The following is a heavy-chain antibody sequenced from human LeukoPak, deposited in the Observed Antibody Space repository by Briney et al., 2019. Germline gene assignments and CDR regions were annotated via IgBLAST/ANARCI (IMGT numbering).Heavy chain of an antibody. CDR1: GFTFSSYW. V-gene: IGHV3-74*01. CDR2: INSDGSST. J-gene: IGHJ1*01. CDR3: ARGISSSWYGGSEYFQH. Sequence: GGSLRLSCAASGFTFSSYWMHWVRQAPGKGLVWVSRINSDGSSTSYADSVKGRFTISRDNAKNTLYLQMNSQRAEDTAVYYCARGISSSWYGGSEYFQHWGQGTLVTVSS. D-gene: IGHD6-13*01.